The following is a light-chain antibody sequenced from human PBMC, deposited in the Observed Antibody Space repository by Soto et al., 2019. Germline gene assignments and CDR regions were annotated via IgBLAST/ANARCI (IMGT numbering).Light chain of an antibody. CDR3: QQYDTFPRT. J-gene: IGKJ1*01. V-gene: IGKV3-20*01. CDR2: GAS. Sequence: EIVLTQSPGTLSLSPGDKATLSCRASQSLSSDYLAWYQQKPGQAPRLLIYGASRRATDIPDRFSGSGSGTVFALTITRLDTADFAVYFCQQYDTFPRTFGQGTKVE. CDR1: QSLSSDY.